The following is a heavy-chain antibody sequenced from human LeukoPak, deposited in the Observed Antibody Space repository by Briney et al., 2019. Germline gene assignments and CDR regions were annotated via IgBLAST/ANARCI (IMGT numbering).Heavy chain of an antibody. Sequence: RGSLRLSCAASGFTLSSYEMNWVRQAPGKGLEWVANIKQDGSEKNYVESVKGRFTISRDNAKNSLYLQTNSLRAEDTAVYYCARAGQEWFGELGFDQWGQGTLVIVSS. CDR2: IKQDGSEK. V-gene: IGHV3-7*01. J-gene: IGHJ4*02. CDR1: GFTLSSYE. CDR3: ARAGQEWFGELGFDQ. D-gene: IGHD3-10*01.